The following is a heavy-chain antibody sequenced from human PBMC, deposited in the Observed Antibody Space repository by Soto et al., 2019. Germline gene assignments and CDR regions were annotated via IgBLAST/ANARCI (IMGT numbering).Heavy chain of an antibody. V-gene: IGHV4-39*01. CDR2: IYYSGST. Sequence: LSLTCTVSGGSISSSSYYWGWIRQPPGKGLEWFGIIYYSGSTYYNLPLKSRVTISVDASKNQFSLKLSSVTAADTAVYYCARLDYGSGSSLLDSWGQGTLVTVS. CDR1: GGSISSSSYY. CDR3: ARLDYGSGSSLLDS. D-gene: IGHD3-10*01. J-gene: IGHJ4*02.